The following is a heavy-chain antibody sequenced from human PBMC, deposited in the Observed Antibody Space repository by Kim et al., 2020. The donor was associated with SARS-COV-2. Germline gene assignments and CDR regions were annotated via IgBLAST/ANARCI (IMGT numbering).Heavy chain of an antibody. CDR2: ISSSGSTI. CDR1: GFTFSDYY. D-gene: IGHD3-10*01. V-gene: IGHV3-11*04. CDR3: AREITMVRGVTTNPGY. J-gene: IGHJ4*02. Sequence: GGSLRLSCAASGFTFSDYYMSWIRQAPGKGLEWVSYISSSGSTIYYADSVKGRFTISRDNAKNSLYLQMNSLRAEDTAVYYCAREITMVRGVTTNPGYWGQGTLVTVSS.